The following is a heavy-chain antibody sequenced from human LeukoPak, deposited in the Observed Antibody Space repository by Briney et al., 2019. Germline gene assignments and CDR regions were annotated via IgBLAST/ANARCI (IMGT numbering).Heavy chain of an antibody. Sequence: SETLSLTCTVSGGSISSYYWSWIRQPPGKGLEWIGYIYYSGSTNYNPSLKSRVTISVDTSKNQFSLKLSSVTAADTAVYYCARGGYYYDSSGYPDYWGQGTLVAVSS. D-gene: IGHD3-22*01. CDR1: GGSISSYY. J-gene: IGHJ4*02. CDR2: IYYSGST. CDR3: ARGGYYYDSSGYPDY. V-gene: IGHV4-59*01.